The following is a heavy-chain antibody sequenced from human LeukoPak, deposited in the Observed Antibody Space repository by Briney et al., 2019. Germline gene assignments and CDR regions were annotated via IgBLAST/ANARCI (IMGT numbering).Heavy chain of an antibody. J-gene: IGHJ4*02. Sequence: ASVKVSCKASGYIFTGYYMHWVRQAPGQGLEWMGWINPNSGGTNYAQKFQGRVTMTRDTSISTAYMELSRLRSDDTAVYYCARARYSSSPPFDYWGQGTLVTVSS. D-gene: IGHD6-6*01. CDR3: ARARYSSSPPFDY. CDR1: GYIFTGYY. V-gene: IGHV1-2*02. CDR2: INPNSGGT.